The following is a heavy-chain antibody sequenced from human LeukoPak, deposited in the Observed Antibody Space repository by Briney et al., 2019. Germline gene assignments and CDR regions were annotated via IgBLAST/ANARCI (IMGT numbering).Heavy chain of an antibody. CDR3: ARDDYYDSSGYLYYFDY. CDR2: ISSSSSYI. Sequence: GGSLRLSCAASGFTFSSYSMNWVRQAPGKGLEWVSSISSSSSYIYYADSVKGRFTISRDNAKNSLYLQINSLRAEDTAVYYCARDDYYDSSGYLYYFDYWGQGTLVTVSS. D-gene: IGHD3-22*01. J-gene: IGHJ4*02. CDR1: GFTFSSYS. V-gene: IGHV3-21*01.